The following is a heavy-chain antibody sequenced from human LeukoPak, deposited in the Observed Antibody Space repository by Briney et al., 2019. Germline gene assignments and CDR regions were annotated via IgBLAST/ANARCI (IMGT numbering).Heavy chain of an antibody. D-gene: IGHD6-13*01. CDR1: GYTFTSYD. Sequence: ASVKVSCKASGYTFTSYDINWVRQATGQGLEWMGWMNPNSGNTGYAQKFQGRVTITRNTSISTAYMELSSLRSEDTAVYYCAREGVAATGLDYWGQGTLVTVSS. V-gene: IGHV1-8*03. J-gene: IGHJ4*02. CDR3: AREGVAATGLDY. CDR2: MNPNSGNT.